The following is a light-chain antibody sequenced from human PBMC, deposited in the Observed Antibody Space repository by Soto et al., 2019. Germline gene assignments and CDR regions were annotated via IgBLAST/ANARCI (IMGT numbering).Light chain of an antibody. CDR2: NAS. V-gene: IGKV3-20*01. CDR3: QQYGNSRGT. CDR1: QSVSSSY. J-gene: IGKJ1*01. Sequence: EIVLTQSPGTLSLSPGERATLACMASQSVSSSYLAWYQQKPGQAPRLLIYNASSRATGIPDRFSGSGSGTDFTLTINRLEPEDFAVYYCQQYGNSRGTFGQGTKVDI.